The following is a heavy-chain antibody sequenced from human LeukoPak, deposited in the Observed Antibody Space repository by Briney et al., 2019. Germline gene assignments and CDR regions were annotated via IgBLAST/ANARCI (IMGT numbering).Heavy chain of an antibody. V-gene: IGHV3-74*01. J-gene: IGHJ5*02. CDR1: GFAFSNYW. Sequence: GGSLRLSCVASGFAFSNYWMHWVRQPPGKGLVWVSRIYVDGRTTNYADSVKGRFTISRDNAKNTVYLEMNSLSVEDTATYYCIRDFRSADLWGQGTLVTVTS. CDR3: IRDFRSADL. CDR2: IYVDGRTT.